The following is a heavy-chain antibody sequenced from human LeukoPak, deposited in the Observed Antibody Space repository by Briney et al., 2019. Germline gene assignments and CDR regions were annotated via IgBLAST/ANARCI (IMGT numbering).Heavy chain of an antibody. Sequence: PSETLSLTCTVSGGSISSYYWSWIRQPAGKGLEWIGRIYTNDNTNYNPSLKSRVTMSLDTSKKQFSLKLSSVTAADTAVYYCVCGSGEYLRDNWFDPWGPGTLVTVSS. V-gene: IGHV4-4*07. CDR1: GGSISSYY. CDR2: IYTNDNT. CDR3: VCGSGEYLRDNWFDP. J-gene: IGHJ5*02. D-gene: IGHD6-19*01.